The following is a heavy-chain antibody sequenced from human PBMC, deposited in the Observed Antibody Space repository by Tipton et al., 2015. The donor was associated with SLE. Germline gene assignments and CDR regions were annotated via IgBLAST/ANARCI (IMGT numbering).Heavy chain of an antibody. CDR1: GGSISSGSYY. D-gene: IGHD4-17*01. CDR2: IYATGIT. CDR3: ARDKNGDYYDY. Sequence: TLSLTCTVSGGSISSGSYYWSWIRQPAGKGLEWIGHIYATGITNYNPSLKSRVTISVDTSKNQFSLKLSSLTAAATAVYYCARDKNGDYYDYWGQGTLVTVSS. J-gene: IGHJ4*02. V-gene: IGHV4-61*09.